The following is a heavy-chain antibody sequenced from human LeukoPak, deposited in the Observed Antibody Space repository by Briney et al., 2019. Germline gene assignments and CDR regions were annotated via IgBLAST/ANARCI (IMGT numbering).Heavy chain of an antibody. V-gene: IGHV1-2*02. CDR2: INPNSGGT. D-gene: IGHD2-2*01. J-gene: IGHJ4*02. CDR1: GYTFTGYY. Sequence: ASVKVSCKASGYTFTGYYIHWVRQSPGQGLEWMGWINPNSGGTNYAQKFQGRVTMTRDTSISTAYMELGRLRSDDTAVYYCARSSQLPHFDYWGQGTLVTVSS. CDR3: ARSSQLPHFDY.